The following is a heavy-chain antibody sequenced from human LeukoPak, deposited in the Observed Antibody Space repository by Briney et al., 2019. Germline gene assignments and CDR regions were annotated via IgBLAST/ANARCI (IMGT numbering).Heavy chain of an antibody. Sequence: KPGGSLRLSSAASGFTFSSYSMNWVRQAPGKGLEWVSSISSSSSYIYYADSVKGRFTIPRDNAKNSLYLQMNSLRAEDTAVYYCARSLGVTGYCSSTSCYIDYWGQGTLVTVSS. CDR3: ARSLGVTGYCSSTSCYIDY. CDR2: ISSSSSYI. CDR1: GFTFSSYS. V-gene: IGHV3-21*01. J-gene: IGHJ4*02. D-gene: IGHD2-2*02.